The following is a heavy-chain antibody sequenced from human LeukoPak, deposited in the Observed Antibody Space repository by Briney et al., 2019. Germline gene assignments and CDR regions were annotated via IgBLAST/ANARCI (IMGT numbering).Heavy chain of an antibody. V-gene: IGHV3-23*01. D-gene: IGHD6-13*01. CDR1: GFRFNNYA. Sequence: PGGSLRLSCAASGFRFNNYAMNWVRRTPGRGLEWVSRISGSGAMTYYADSVKGRFTISRDNSKNTLFLQVNILRAEDTAVYYCAKNGIAGLGDNWFDSWGHGTLVTVSS. CDR2: ISGSGAMT. CDR3: AKNGIAGLGDNWFDS. J-gene: IGHJ5*01.